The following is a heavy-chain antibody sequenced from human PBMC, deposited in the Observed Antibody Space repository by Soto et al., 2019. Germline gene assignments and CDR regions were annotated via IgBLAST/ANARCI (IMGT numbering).Heavy chain of an antibody. CDR2: ISAYNGNT. Sequence: QVQLVQSGAEVKKLGASVKVSCKASAYTFTSYGISWVRQAPGQGLEWMGWISAYNGNTNYAQKFQGRVTMTTDTPTCTAYMEMRSLISDDTAVYYCARDPIHFLRTAPSGMGVWGQGTTGTVSS. CDR3: ARDPIHFLRTAPSGMGV. CDR1: AYTFTSYG. J-gene: IGHJ6*02. D-gene: IGHD3-3*02. V-gene: IGHV1-18*01.